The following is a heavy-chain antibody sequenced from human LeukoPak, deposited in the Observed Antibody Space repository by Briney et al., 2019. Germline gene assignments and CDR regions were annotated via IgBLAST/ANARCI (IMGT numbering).Heavy chain of an antibody. CDR2: IWNDGSNK. V-gene: IGHV3-33*01. CDR1: GFTFSSYG. J-gene: IGHJ4*02. Sequence: GGSLRLSCAASGFTFSSYGMHWVRQAPGKGLEWVAVIWNDGSNKYYADSVKGRFTISRDNSKNTLYLQMNSLRAEDTAVYYCAREADDVFFDYWGQGTLVTVSS. D-gene: IGHD1-1*01. CDR3: AREADDVFFDY.